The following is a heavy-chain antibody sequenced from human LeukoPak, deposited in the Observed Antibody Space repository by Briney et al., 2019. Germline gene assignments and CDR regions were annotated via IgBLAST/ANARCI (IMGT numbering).Heavy chain of an antibody. CDR1: GFTFSSYS. CDR2: ISSSSSYI. Sequence: PGGSLRLSCAASGFTFSSYSMNWVRQAPGKGLEWVSSISSSSSYIYYADSVKGRFTISRDNAKNSLYLQMSSLRAEDTAVYYCARTARGGSRLYYFDYWGQGTLVTVSS. D-gene: IGHD2-15*01. CDR3: ARTARGGSRLYYFDY. J-gene: IGHJ4*02. V-gene: IGHV3-21*01.